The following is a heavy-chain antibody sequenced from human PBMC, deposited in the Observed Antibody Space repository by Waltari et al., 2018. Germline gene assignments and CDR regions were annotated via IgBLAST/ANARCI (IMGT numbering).Heavy chain of an antibody. CDR3: ARDRGRGLYLDS. CDR2: GHGSGST. J-gene: IGHJ4*02. Sequence: QLQLQESGPGLVRPSGTLSLTCAVSGDSMSSTFWWSWVRQPPGKGLEWIGQGHGSGSTNYNPSFASRVTISLDTSTNQFFLKVTSATAADTAFYYCARDRGRGLYLDSWGQGTLVTVSP. D-gene: IGHD2-15*01. V-gene: IGHV4-4*02. CDR1: GDSMSSTFW.